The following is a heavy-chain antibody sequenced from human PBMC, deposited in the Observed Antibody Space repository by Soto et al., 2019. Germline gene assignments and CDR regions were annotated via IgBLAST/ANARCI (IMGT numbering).Heavy chain of an antibody. CDR3: ARDVGYYYGSGSYYYYMDV. CDR1: GGSISSGGYY. V-gene: IGHV4-31*03. J-gene: IGHJ6*03. D-gene: IGHD3-10*01. Sequence: SETLSLTCTVSGGSISSGGYYWSWIRQHPGKGLEWIGYIYYSGGTYYNPSLKSRVTISVDTSKNQFSLKLSSVTAADTAVYYCARDVGYYYGSGSYYYYMDVWGKGTTVTVSS. CDR2: IYYSGGT.